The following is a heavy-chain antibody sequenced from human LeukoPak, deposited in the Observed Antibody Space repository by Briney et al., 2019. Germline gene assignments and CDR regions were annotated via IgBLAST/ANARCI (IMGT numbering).Heavy chain of an antibody. V-gene: IGHV4-59*01. CDR3: ARVTTVTTFDY. CDR1: GGSITSYY. Sequence: SETLSLTCTVSGGSITSYYWSWIRQPPGKGLEWIGYIYYSGSTNYNPSLKSRVTISVDTSKNQFSLKLSSVTAADTAVYYRARVTTVTTFDYWGQGTLVSVSS. D-gene: IGHD4-11*01. CDR2: IYYSGST. J-gene: IGHJ4*02.